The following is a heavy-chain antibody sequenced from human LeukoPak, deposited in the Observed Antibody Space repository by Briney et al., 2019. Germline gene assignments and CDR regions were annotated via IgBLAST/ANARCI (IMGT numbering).Heavy chain of an antibody. CDR2: IYYSGST. CDR1: GGSISSSSYY. V-gene: IGHV4-39*01. D-gene: IGHD3-22*01. Sequence: PSETLSLTCTVSGGSISSSSYYWGWIRQPPGKGLEWIGSIYYSGSTYYNPSLKSRVTISVDTSKNQFSLKLSSVTAADTAVYYCAGHFESSGYIDAFDIWGQGTMVTVSS. J-gene: IGHJ3*02. CDR3: AGHFESSGYIDAFDI.